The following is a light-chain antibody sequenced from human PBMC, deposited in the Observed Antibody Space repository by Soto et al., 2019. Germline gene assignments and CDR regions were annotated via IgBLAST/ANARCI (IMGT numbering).Light chain of an antibody. CDR2: EVS. CDR3: SSFAGNNNLV. J-gene: IGLJ2*01. CDR1: SSDVGGYNY. Sequence: SALTQPPSASGSPGQSVTISCTGTSSDVGGYNYVSWYQQHPGKAPKLMISEVSKRPSGVPDRFSGSKSGNTASLTVSGLQAEYEADYYCSSFAGNNNLVFGGGTKVTVL. V-gene: IGLV2-8*01.